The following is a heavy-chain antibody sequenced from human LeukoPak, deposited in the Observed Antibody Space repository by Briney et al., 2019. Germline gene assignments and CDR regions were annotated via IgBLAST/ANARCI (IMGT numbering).Heavy chain of an antibody. Sequence: GGSLRLSCAASGFTFSSYAMSWVRQAPGKGLEWVANIKQDGSEKYHVDSVKGRFTISRDNAKNSLYLQMNSLRAEDTAVYYCARVFLDNFDYWGQGTLVTVSS. CDR1: GFTFSSYA. J-gene: IGHJ4*02. D-gene: IGHD2-2*03. CDR2: IKQDGSEK. CDR3: ARVFLDNFDY. V-gene: IGHV3-7*01.